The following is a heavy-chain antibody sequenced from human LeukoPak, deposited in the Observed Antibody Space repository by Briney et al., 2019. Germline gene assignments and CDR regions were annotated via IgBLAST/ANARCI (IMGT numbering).Heavy chain of an antibody. V-gene: IGHV4-59*01. Sequence: SETLSLTCTVSGASIRSNYWSWIRQPPGKGLEWIGYKSYSESTNYNPSLRSRVTISIDTSKNQVSLKLSSVTAADTAVYYCARDPAAYSINWFFDYWGQGTLVTVSS. CDR2: KSYSEST. J-gene: IGHJ4*02. CDR1: GASIRSNY. CDR3: ARDPAAYSINWFFDY. D-gene: IGHD6-13*01.